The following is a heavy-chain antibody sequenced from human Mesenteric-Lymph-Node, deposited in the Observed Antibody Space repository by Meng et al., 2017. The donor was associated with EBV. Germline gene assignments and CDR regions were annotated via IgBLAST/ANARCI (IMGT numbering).Heavy chain of an antibody. J-gene: IGHJ4*02. D-gene: IGHD5-18*01. Sequence: GQVRQLGGGWLQPSETLSLPGAVKCGSFSGYYWTSIRQPPGKGRELIWEINHSGSTNYNPSLKSRVTISVDTSKNQFSLKLSSVTAADTAVYYCARGGGYSYGQPQDLWGQGTLVTVSS. CDR2: INHSGST. CDR3: ARGGGYSYGQPQDL. CDR1: CGSFSGYY. V-gene: IGHV4-34*01.